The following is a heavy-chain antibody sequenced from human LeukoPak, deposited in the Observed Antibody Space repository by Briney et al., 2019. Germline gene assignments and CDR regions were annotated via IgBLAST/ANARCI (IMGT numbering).Heavy chain of an antibody. V-gene: IGHV4-34*01. CDR2: INHSGST. Sequence: PSETLSLTCAVYGGSFSGYYWSWIRQPPGKGLVWIGEINHSGSTNYNPSLKSRVTISVDTSKNQFSLKLSSVTAADTAVYYCARRGIAARLRPFDYWGQGTLVTVSS. J-gene: IGHJ4*02. CDR3: ARRGIAARLRPFDY. D-gene: IGHD6-6*01. CDR1: GGSFSGYY.